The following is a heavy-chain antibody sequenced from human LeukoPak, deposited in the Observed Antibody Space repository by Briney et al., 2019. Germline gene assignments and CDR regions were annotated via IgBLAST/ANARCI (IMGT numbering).Heavy chain of an antibody. V-gene: IGHV3-23*01. D-gene: IGHD3-16*01. CDR2: LSGSGEST. CDR1: GFTFRSYV. J-gene: IGHJ4*02. CDR3: AKVTYDYVWGSYEN. Sequence: GGSLRLSCVASGFTFRSYVLSWVRQAAGKGLEWVSALSGSGESTYYADAVKGRFTISRDNSKNTVHLQMNGLRAEDTAVYHCAKVTYDYVWGSYENWGQGTLVTVSS.